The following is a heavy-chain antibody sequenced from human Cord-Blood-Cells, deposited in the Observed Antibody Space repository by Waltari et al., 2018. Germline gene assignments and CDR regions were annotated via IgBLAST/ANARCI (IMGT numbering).Heavy chain of an antibody. D-gene: IGHD6-6*01. Sequence: QVQLVQSGAEVKKPGSSVKVSCKASGGTFSSYATSWVRQAPGQGLEWMGRISPIPGIANDAQKFQGRGTITADKSTSTAYMELSRLRSEDTAVYYCASDLSSSSACDIWGQGTMVTVSS. CDR3: ASDLSSSSACDI. CDR1: GGTFSSYA. CDR2: ISPIPGIA. J-gene: IGHJ3*02. V-gene: IGHV1-69*09.